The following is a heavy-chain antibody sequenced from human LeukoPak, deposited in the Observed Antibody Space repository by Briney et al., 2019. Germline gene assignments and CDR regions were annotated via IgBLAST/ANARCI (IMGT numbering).Heavy chain of an antibody. CDR3: ATGIAARPFDY. CDR1: GGSSSSGSHY. Sequence: SQTLSLTCTVSGGSSSSGSHYWSWIRQPAGKGLEWIGYIYYSGSTNYNPSLKSRVTISVDTSKNQFSLKLSSVTAADTAVYYCATGIAARPFDYWGQGTLVTVSS. D-gene: IGHD6-6*01. J-gene: IGHJ4*02. V-gene: IGHV4-61*10. CDR2: IYYSGST.